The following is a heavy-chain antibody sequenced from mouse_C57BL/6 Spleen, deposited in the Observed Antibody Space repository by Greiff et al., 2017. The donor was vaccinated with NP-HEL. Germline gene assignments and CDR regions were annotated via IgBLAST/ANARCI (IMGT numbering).Heavy chain of an antibody. D-gene: IGHD2-1*01. CDR3: TTYGNYVGAY. Sequence: EVQLQQSGAELVRPGASVKLSCTASGFNIKDDYMHWVKQRPEQGLEWIGWLDPENGDTEYASKFQGKATITAETSSNTAYLQLSSLTSEDTAVYYCTTYGNYVGAYWGQGTLVTVSA. V-gene: IGHV14-4*01. CDR2: LDPENGDT. CDR1: GFNIKDDY. J-gene: IGHJ3*01.